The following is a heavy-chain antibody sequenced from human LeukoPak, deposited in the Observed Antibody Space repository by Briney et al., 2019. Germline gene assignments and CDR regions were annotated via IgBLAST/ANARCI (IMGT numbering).Heavy chain of an antibody. D-gene: IGHD6-19*01. CDR3: AKVSVAGPNPDY. Sequence: GRSPRLSCAASGFTFSSYGMHWVRQAPGKGLEWVAVISYDGSNKYYADSVKGRFTISRDNSKNTLYLQMNSLRAEDTAVYYCAKVSVAGPNPDYWGQGTLVTVSS. CDR1: GFTFSSYG. J-gene: IGHJ4*02. V-gene: IGHV3-30*18. CDR2: ISYDGSNK.